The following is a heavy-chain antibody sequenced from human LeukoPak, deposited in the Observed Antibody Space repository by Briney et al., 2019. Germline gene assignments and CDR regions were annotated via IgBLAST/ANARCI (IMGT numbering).Heavy chain of an antibody. CDR2: IYYSGST. D-gene: IGHD2-15*01. CDR3: ARVGGSSWSYYYCYGMDV. J-gene: IGHJ6*02. Sequence: SETLSLTCTVSGGSVSSGSYYWSWIRQPPGKGLEWIGYIYYSGSTNYNPSLKSRVTISVDTSKNQFSLKLSSVTAADTAVYYCARVGGSSWSYYYCYGMDVWGQGTTVIVSS. CDR1: GGSVSSGSYY. V-gene: IGHV4-61*01.